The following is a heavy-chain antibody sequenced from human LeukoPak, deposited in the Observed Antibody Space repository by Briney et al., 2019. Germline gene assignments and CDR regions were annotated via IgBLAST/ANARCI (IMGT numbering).Heavy chain of an antibody. D-gene: IGHD4-17*01. J-gene: IGHJ4*02. V-gene: IGHV4-4*02. Sequence: PSGTLSLTCAVSGGSISSSNWWSWVRQPPGKGLEWIGEIHHSGSTNYNPSLKSRLTISVDKSKNQFSLNLSSVTAADTAVYYCAATVTPSAFGYWGQGTLVTVSS. CDR2: IHHSGST. CDR1: GGSISSSNW. CDR3: AATVTPSAFGY.